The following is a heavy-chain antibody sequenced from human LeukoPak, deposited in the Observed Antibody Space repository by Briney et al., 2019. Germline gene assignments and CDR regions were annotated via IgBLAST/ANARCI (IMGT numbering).Heavy chain of an antibody. J-gene: IGHJ6*03. Sequence: GGSLRLSCTASGCTFSSFDMHWVRQPTGQGLELVSTIGTASDTYSPGSVEGRFTLSRDNAKNSLYLQMNSLTAGDTAVYYCARGPPRGKYYYMDVWGKGTTVTVSS. CDR2: IGTASDT. V-gene: IGHV3-13*01. D-gene: IGHD1-1*01. CDR3: ARGPPRGKYYYMDV. CDR1: GCTFSSFD.